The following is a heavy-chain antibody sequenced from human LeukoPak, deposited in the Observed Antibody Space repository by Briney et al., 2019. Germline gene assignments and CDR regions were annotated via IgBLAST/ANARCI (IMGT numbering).Heavy chain of an antibody. V-gene: IGHV4-34*01. J-gene: IGHJ4*02. CDR2: STHTGST. CDR3: ARGRTGAAALDF. Sequence: PSETLSLTCAVYGESFSGHYWTWIRQPPGKGLEWIGESTHTGSTNYNPSLRSRVTIPVDTSKSQFSLMLTSVAAADTAVYHCARGRTGAAALDFWGPGILVTVSS. D-gene: IGHD2-2*01. CDR1: GESFSGHY.